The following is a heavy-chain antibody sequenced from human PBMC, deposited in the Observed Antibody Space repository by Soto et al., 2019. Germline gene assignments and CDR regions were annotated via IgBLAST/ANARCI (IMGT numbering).Heavy chain of an antibody. CDR2: INSDGSST. CDR1: GFTFSSYW. D-gene: IGHD6-19*01. CDR3: AVAVAGPTAIGY. Sequence: GGSLRLSCAASGFTFSSYWMHWVRQAPGKGLVWVSRINSDGSSTSYTDSVKGRFTISRDNAKNTLYLQMNSLRAEDTAVYYCAVAVAGPTAIGYWGQGTLVTVSS. V-gene: IGHV3-74*01. J-gene: IGHJ4*02.